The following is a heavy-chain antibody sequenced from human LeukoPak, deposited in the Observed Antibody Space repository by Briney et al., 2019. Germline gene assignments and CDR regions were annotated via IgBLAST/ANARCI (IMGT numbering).Heavy chain of an antibody. V-gene: IGHV3-23*01. CDR2: ISGSGDST. Sequence: GGSLRLSCAASGFSFRTSGMHWVRQAPGKGLEWVSGISGSGDSTYYADSVKGRFTISRDNSKNTLYLQMNSLRAEDTAVYYCARRSGVAVAGAFDYWGQGTLVTVSS. D-gene: IGHD6-19*01. J-gene: IGHJ4*02. CDR1: GFSFRTSG. CDR3: ARRSGVAVAGAFDY.